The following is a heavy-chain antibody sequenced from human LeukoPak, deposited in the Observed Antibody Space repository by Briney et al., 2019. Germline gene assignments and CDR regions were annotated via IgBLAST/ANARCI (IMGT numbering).Heavy chain of an antibody. CDR1: GFTVTSNW. J-gene: IGHJ4*02. CDR2: IDEARSGT. CDR3: ATVFDL. V-gene: IGHV3-74*01. Sequence: PGGPLRLSCAASGFTVTSNWIHSGRQAPGKGFRWVSRIDEARSGTSYADSVKGRFTISRDTATNTVYLQMNSLRVDDTAVYYCATVFDLWGQGTLVTVSS.